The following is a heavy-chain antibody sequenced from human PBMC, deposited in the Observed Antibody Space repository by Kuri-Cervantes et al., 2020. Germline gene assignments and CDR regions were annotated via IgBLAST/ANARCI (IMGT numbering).Heavy chain of an antibody. CDR3: AKEKLRSLDY. J-gene: IGHJ4*02. CDR2: ISWNSGSI. CDR1: GFTFDDYA. D-gene: IGHD4-17*01. V-gene: IGHV3-9*01. Sequence: LSLTCAASGFTFDDYAMHWVRQAPGKGLEWVSGISWNSGSIGYADSVKGRFTISRDNAKNSLYLQMNSLRAEDTALYYCAKEKLRSLDYWGQGTLVTVSS.